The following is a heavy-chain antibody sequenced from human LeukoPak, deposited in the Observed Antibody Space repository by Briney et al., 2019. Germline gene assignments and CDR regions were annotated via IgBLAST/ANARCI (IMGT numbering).Heavy chain of an antibody. Sequence: PGGSLRLSCTASGFTFSSYWMHWVRQAPGKGLVWVSRITGDGSGADYADFVKGRFTIPRDNAKNTLYLQMSSLTAEDTALYYCARVVKWFDPWGQGTLVTVSS. D-gene: IGHD3-22*01. CDR3: ARVVKWFDP. V-gene: IGHV3-74*01. J-gene: IGHJ5*02. CDR2: ITGDGSGA. CDR1: GFTFSSYW.